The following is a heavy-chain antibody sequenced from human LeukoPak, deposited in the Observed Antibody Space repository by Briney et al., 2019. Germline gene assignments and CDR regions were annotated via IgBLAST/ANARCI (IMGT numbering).Heavy chain of an antibody. Sequence: GGSLRLSCAASGFTFSSYAMSWVRQAPGKGLEWVAVISYDGSNKYYADSVKGRFTISRDNSKNTLYLQMNSLRAEDTAVYYCTTEDYGYFHYWGQGTLVTVSS. CDR3: TTEDYGYFHY. J-gene: IGHJ4*02. D-gene: IGHD4-17*01. V-gene: IGHV3-30-3*01. CDR2: ISYDGSNK. CDR1: GFTFSSYA.